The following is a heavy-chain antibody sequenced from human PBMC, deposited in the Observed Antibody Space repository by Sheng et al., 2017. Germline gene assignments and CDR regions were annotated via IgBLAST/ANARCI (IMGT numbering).Heavy chain of an antibody. CDR1: GGSISSGGYY. CDR3: ARGHSFGPYFDY. V-gene: IGHV4-31*03. D-gene: IGHD5-18*01. Sequence: QVQLQESGPGPVKPSQTLSLTCIVSGGSISSGGYYWSWIRQHPGKGLEWIGYIYHSGSTYFNPSLKSRVIMSVDTSKNQFSLKLTSVTAADTALYYCARGHSFGPYFDYWGQGTLVTVSS. CDR2: IYHSGST. J-gene: IGHJ4*02.